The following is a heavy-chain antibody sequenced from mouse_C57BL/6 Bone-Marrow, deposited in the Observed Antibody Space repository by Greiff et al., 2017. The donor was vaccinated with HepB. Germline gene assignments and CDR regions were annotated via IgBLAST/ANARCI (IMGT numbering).Heavy chain of an antibody. CDR2: ISYDGSN. V-gene: IGHV3-6*01. CDR1: GYSITSGYY. Sequence: VQLKESGPGLVKPSQSLSLTCSVTGYSITSGYYWNWIRQFPGNKLEWMGYISYDGSNNYNPSLKNRISITLDTSKHQFFLKLNSVTTEDTATYYCARGGYEEFAYWGQGTLVTVSA. J-gene: IGHJ3*01. D-gene: IGHD2-3*01. CDR3: ARGGYEEFAY.